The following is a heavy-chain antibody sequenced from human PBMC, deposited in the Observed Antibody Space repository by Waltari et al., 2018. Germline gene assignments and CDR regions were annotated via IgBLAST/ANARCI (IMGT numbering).Heavy chain of an antibody. CDR2: IKQDGSEE. CDR1: GISFSSCG. D-gene: IGHD6-19*01. CDR3: ARERRGQSGWYYFDF. V-gene: IGHV3-7*01. J-gene: IGHJ4*02. Sequence: EVQLVESGGGLVQPGGSLRLSCAASGISFSSCGMTWVRQAPGKGLEWVANIKQDGSEEYYVDSVKGRFTISKDNAKNSLYLQMNSLRAEDTAVYFCARERRGQSGWYYFDFWGQGSLVTVSS.